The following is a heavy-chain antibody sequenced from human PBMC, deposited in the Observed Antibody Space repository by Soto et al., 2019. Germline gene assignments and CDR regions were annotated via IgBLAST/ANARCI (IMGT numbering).Heavy chain of an antibody. D-gene: IGHD3-3*01. V-gene: IGHV1-69*13. J-gene: IGHJ6*02. CDR2: IIPIFGTA. CDR1: GGTFSSYA. CDR3: ARGDKRDFWSGYSYYYYGMDV. Sequence: GASVKVSCKASGGTFSSYAISWVRQAPGQGLEWMGGIIPIFGTANYAQKFQGRVTIIADESTSTAYMELSSLRSEDTAVYYCARGDKRDFWSGYSYYYYGMDVWGQGTTVTVSS.